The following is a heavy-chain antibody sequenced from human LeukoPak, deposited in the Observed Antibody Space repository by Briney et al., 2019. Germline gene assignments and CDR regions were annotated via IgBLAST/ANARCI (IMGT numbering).Heavy chain of an antibody. CDR2: MNPNSGNT. J-gene: IGHJ3*02. D-gene: IGHD3-9*01. V-gene: IGHV1-8*03. CDR1: GYTFTSYD. CDR3: ATSVLRYFDWLGDDVFDI. Sequence: ASVKVSCKASGYTFTSYDINWVRQATGQGLEWMGWMNPNSGNTGYAQKFQGRVTITRNTSISTAYMELSSLRSEDTAVYYCATSVLRYFDWLGDDVFDIWGQGTMVTVSS.